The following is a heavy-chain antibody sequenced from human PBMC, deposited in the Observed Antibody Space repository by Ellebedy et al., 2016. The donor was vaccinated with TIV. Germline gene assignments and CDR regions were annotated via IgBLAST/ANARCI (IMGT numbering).Heavy chain of an antibody. CDR1: GYSLTGHY. D-gene: IGHD1-26*01. J-gene: IGHJ1*01. CDR3: ARLPTNWEVLRYFHH. V-gene: IGHV1-2*02. Sequence: ASVKVSCKTSGYSLTGHYIHWVRQAPGQGLEWMGWINPDSGGTNFAQKFQGRVTMTRDTSISTAYMELSSLQSDDTAVYYCARLPTNWEVLRYFHHWGQGTLVTVSS. CDR2: INPDSGGT.